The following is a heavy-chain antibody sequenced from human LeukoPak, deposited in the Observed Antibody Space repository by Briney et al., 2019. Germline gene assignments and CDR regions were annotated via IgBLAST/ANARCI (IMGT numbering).Heavy chain of an antibody. V-gene: IGHV3-64*02. Sequence: GGSLRLSCAASGFTFSTYGMHWVRQAPGKGLQYVSAISSDGGSTYYADSVKGRYTISRDNSKNTPYLQMGSLRVEDMAVYYCARGHSDSWLIDYWGQGTLVTVSS. D-gene: IGHD6-13*01. J-gene: IGHJ4*02. CDR2: ISSDGGST. CDR1: GFTFSTYG. CDR3: ARGHSDSWLIDY.